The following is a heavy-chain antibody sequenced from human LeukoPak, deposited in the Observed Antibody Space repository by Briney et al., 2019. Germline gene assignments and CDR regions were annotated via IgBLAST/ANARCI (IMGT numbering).Heavy chain of an antibody. D-gene: IGHD2/OR15-2a*01. V-gene: IGHV3-30*18. CDR2: ISSYGSDE. Sequence: RSLRLSCAASGVSFTNYDMHWVRQHPPKRLQWLAAISSYGSDEYYTDSVKSRFTISRDNSKKTLHLQMNGLKAEDTAVYYCAKDGDSELIADYWGQGTLVTVSS. J-gene: IGHJ4*02. CDR3: AKDGDSELIADY. CDR1: GVSFTNYD.